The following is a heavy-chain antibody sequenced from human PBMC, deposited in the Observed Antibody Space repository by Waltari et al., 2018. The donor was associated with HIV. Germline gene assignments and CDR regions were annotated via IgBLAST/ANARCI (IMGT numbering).Heavy chain of an antibody. Sequence: QLLESGGGLAKTGGSLRLSCAASGFSVPYPWLTWVRQAPGKGVQWVGRMKMRYDGGTVANPAPVKGRFVISRDDSENTLYRQMKSLETEDTGMYYCATGEEELYGATGNHWGQGTLVAVSS. J-gene: IGHJ5*02. D-gene: IGHD2-15*01. CDR1: GFSVPYPW. V-gene: IGHV3-15*01. CDR3: ATGEEELYGATGNH. CDR2: MKMRYDGGTV.